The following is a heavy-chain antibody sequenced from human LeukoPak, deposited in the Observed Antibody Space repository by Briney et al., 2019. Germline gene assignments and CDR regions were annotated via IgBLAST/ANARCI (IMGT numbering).Heavy chain of an antibody. D-gene: IGHD1-26*01. CDR1: GFTFSSYA. CDR2: ISYDGSNK. CDR3: ARDLISGSYYGYYYYYGMDV. V-gene: IGHV3-30-3*01. Sequence: PGRSLRLSCAASGFTFSSYAMHWVRQAPGKGLEWVAVISYDGSNKYYADSVKGRFTISRDNSKNTLYLQMNSLRAEDTAVYYCARDLISGSYYGYYYYYGMDVWGQGTTVTVSS. J-gene: IGHJ6*02.